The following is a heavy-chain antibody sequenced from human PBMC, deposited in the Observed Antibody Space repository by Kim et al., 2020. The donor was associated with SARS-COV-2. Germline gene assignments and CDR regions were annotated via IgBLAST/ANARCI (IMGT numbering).Heavy chain of an antibody. J-gene: IGHJ4*02. CDR2: ISYDGSNK. D-gene: IGHD5-12*01. V-gene: IGHV3-30*18. CDR3: AKDIRLRLNFLFDY. CDR1: GFTFSSYG. Sequence: GGSLRLSCAASGFTFSSYGMHWVRQAPGKGLEWVAVISYDGSNKYYADSVKGRFTISRDNSKNTLYLQMNSLRAEDTAVYYCAKDIRLRLNFLFDYWGQGTLVTVSS.